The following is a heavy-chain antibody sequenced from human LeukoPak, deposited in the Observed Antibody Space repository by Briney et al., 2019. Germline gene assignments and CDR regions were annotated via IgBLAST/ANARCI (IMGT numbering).Heavy chain of an antibody. J-gene: IGHJ4*02. CDR3: ARDEISPPSSTQPCDY. CDR2: ISSSSSYI. Sequence: PGGSLRLSCAASGFTFSSYSMNWVRQAPGKGLEWVSSISSSSSYIYYADSVKGRFTISRDNAKNSLYLQMNSLRAEDTAVYYCARDEISPPSSTQPCDYWGQGTPVTVSS. V-gene: IGHV3-21*01. D-gene: IGHD1-1*01. CDR1: GFTFSSYS.